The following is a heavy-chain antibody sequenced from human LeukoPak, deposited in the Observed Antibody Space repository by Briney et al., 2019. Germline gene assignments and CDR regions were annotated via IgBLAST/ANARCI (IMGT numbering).Heavy chain of an antibody. Sequence: PSETLSLTCTVSGGSISSYYWSWIRQPPGKGLEWVGYIYYSGSTNYNPSRKSRVTISVDTSKNQFSLKLSSVTAADTAVYYCARGAESSSWSLDYWGQGTLVTVSS. CDR1: GGSISSYY. CDR3: ARGAESSSWSLDY. J-gene: IGHJ4*02. CDR2: IYYSGST. V-gene: IGHV4-59*12. D-gene: IGHD6-13*01.